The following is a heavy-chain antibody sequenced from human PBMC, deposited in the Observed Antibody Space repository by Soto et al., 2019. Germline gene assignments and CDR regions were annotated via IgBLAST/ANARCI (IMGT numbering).Heavy chain of an antibody. Sequence: QLQLQESGSGLVKPSQTLSITCAVSGGSISSGGYSWSWIRQPPGKGLEWIGYIYHSGSTYYNPSLKSQVTISVDRSKNQFSLKLSSVTAADTAVYYCASTYYGSGSHNWFDPWGQGTLVTVSS. D-gene: IGHD3-10*01. CDR2: IYHSGST. J-gene: IGHJ5*02. CDR1: GGSISSGGYS. V-gene: IGHV4-30-2*01. CDR3: ASTYYGSGSHNWFDP.